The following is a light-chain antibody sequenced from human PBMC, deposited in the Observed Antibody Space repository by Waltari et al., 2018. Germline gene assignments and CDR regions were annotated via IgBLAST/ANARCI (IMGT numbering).Light chain of an antibody. CDR3: QQYDGEVVT. Sequence: EIVLTQSPGTLSLSTGERATLSGRASQSVTSISLTWYQQKLGQAPRLLIYGTSSRATGIPYRFSGSGSWTGFTLTISRLEPEDFAVYYCQQYDGEVVTFGGGTKVEI. J-gene: IGKJ4*01. V-gene: IGKV3-20*01. CDR2: GTS. CDR1: QSVTSIS.